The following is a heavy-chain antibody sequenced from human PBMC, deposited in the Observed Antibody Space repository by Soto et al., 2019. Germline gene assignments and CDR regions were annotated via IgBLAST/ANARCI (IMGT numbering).Heavy chain of an antibody. CDR1: GGSISSDDYY. J-gene: IGHJ4*02. CDR2: IYYSGST. V-gene: IGHV4-31*03. Sequence: QVQLQESGPGLVKPSQTLSLTCTVSGGSISSDDYYWSWIRQHPGKGLEWIGYIYYSGSTYYNPSRMSRVTISVDTSKNQFSLKLSSVIAADTAMYYCARTGVRGIPLAYYGGQGTLVTVSS. CDR3: ARTGVRGIPLAYY. D-gene: IGHD3-10*01.